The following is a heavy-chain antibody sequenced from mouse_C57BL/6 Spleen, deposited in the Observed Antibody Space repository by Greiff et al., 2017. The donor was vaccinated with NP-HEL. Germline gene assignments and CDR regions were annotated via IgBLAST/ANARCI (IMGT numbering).Heavy chain of an antibody. Sequence: EVQLQQSGPGLVKPSQSLSLTCSVTGYSITSGYYWNWIRQFPGNKLEWMGYISYDGSNNYNPSLKNRISITRDTSKNQFFLKLNSVTTEDTATYYCAREGEYFDYWGQGTTLTVSS. CDR2: ISYDGSN. J-gene: IGHJ2*01. CDR3: AREGEYFDY. V-gene: IGHV3-6*01. CDR1: GYSITSGYY.